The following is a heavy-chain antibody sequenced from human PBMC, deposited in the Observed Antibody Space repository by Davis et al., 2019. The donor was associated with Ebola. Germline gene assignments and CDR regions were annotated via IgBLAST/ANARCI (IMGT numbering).Heavy chain of an antibody. CDR3: AKDGGNYPYWYFDL. V-gene: IGHV3-23*01. J-gene: IGHJ2*01. CDR1: GFTFSSYA. D-gene: IGHD1-7*01. CDR2: ISGSGGST. Sequence: GESLKISCAASGFTFSSYAMSWVRQAPGKGLAWVSAISGSGGSTYYADSVKGRFTISRDNSKNTLYLQMNSLRAEDTAVYYCAKDGGNYPYWYFDLWGRGTLVTVSS.